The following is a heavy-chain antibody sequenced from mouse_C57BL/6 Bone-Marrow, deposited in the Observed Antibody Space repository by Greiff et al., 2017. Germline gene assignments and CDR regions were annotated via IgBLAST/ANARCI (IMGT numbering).Heavy chain of an antibody. D-gene: IGHD2-3*01. CDR3: TTPYDY. CDR2: IDPENGDT. Sequence: VHVKQSGAELVRPGASVKLSCTASGFNIKDDYMHWVKQRPEQGLEWIGWIDPENGDTEYASKFQGKATITADTSSNTAYLQLSSLTSEDTAVYYCTTPYDYWGQGTLVTVSA. J-gene: IGHJ3*01. CDR1: GFNIKDDY. V-gene: IGHV14-4*01.